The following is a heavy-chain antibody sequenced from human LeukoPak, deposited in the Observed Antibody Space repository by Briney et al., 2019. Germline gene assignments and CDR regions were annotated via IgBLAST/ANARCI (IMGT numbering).Heavy chain of an antibody. Sequence: SETLSLTCAVYGGSFSGYYWSWIRQPPGKGLEWIGEINHSGSTNYNPSLKSRVTISVDTSKNQFSLQLSSVTAADTAVYYCARHRPGERRFDPWGQGTLVTVSS. CDR1: GGSFSGYY. D-gene: IGHD3-16*01. J-gene: IGHJ5*02. V-gene: IGHV4-34*01. CDR2: INHSGST. CDR3: ARHRPGERRFDP.